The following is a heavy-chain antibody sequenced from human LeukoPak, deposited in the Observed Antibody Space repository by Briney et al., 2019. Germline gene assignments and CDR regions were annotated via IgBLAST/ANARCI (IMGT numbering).Heavy chain of an antibody. CDR2: IIPIFGTA. D-gene: IGHD2-21*02. CDR1: GYTFTSYG. CDR3: AREGVLAYCGGDCSARTFDI. J-gene: IGHJ3*02. Sequence: SVKVSCKASGYTFTSYGISWVRQAPGQGLEWMGGIIPIFGTANYAQKFQGRVTITADESTSTAYMELSSLRSEDTAVYYCAREGVLAYCGGDCSARTFDIWGQGTMVTVSS. V-gene: IGHV1-69*13.